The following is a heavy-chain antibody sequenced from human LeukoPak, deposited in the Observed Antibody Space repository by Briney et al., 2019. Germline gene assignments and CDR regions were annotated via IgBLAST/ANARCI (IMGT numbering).Heavy chain of an antibody. Sequence: GGSLRLSCAASGFTFSSYAMSWVRQAPGKGLEWVSGISGSGDNTYYADSVKGRFTISRDNSKDTLYVQVNSLGAEDTAVYYCARDLVRGSPDFFDYWGQGTLVTVSS. CDR2: ISGSGDNT. CDR1: GFTFSSYA. J-gene: IGHJ4*02. CDR3: ARDLVRGSPDFFDY. D-gene: IGHD1-26*01. V-gene: IGHV3-23*01.